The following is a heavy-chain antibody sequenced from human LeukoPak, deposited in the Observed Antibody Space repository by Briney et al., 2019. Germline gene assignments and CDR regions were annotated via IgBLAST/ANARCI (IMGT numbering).Heavy chain of an antibody. Sequence: SETLSLTCTVSGGSISSGSYYWSWIRQPAGKGLEWIGRIYTSGSTNYNPSLKSRVTISVDTSKNQFSLKLSSVTAADTAVYYCARYCSSTSCYGSFDYWGQGTLVTVSS. CDR3: ARYCSSTSCYGSFDY. V-gene: IGHV4-61*02. J-gene: IGHJ4*02. CDR2: IYTSGST. D-gene: IGHD2-2*01. CDR1: GGSISSGSYY.